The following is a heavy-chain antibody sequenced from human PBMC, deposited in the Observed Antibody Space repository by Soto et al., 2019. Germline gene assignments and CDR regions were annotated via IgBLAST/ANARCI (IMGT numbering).Heavy chain of an antibody. J-gene: IGHJ6*02. Sequence: QVQLVQSGAEVKKPGSSVKVSCKASGGTFSSYAISWVRQAPGQGLEWMGGIIPIFGTANYAQKFQGRVTITADESTSTAAMELSSLRSEDKDVYYCAREPRDYYGMDVWGQGTTVTVSS. CDR1: GGTFSSYA. V-gene: IGHV1-69*01. CDR2: IIPIFGTA. CDR3: AREPRDYYGMDV.